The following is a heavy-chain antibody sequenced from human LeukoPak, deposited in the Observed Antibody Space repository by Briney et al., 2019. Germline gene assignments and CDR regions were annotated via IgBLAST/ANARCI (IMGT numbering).Heavy chain of an antibody. CDR2: IYYSGST. Sequence: PSETLSLTCTVSGGSISSSSSYWGWLRQPPGKGLEWIGSIYYSGSTYYNSSLKSRVTISVDTSKNQFSLKLSSVTAADTAVYYCARDRDSALGYWGQGTLVTVSS. V-gene: IGHV4-39*02. J-gene: IGHJ4*02. CDR3: ARDRDSALGY. D-gene: IGHD2-21*01. CDR1: GGSISSSSSY.